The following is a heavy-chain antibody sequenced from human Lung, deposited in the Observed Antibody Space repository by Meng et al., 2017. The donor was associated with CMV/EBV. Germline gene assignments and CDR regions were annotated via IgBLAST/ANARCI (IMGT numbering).Heavy chain of an antibody. CDR2: MNPSSGNT. D-gene: IGHD6-19*01. J-gene: IGHJ4*02. Sequence: ASVKVSCKASGYTFTSFDINWVRQATGQGPEWMGWMNPSSGNTGYAQKFQGRVTLTRDTSISTAYMELSSLRSEHTAVYYCARGRSYSSGFPDCWGQGTLVTVSS. CDR1: GYTFTSFD. CDR3: ARGRSYSSGFPDC. V-gene: IGHV1-8*02.